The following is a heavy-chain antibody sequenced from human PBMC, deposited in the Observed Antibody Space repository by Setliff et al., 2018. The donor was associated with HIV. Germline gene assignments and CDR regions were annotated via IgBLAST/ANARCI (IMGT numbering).Heavy chain of an antibody. V-gene: IGHV1-46*01. D-gene: IGHD6-6*01. CDR1: GYTFTSYY. J-gene: IGHJ1*01. CDR2: INPSSGST. Sequence: ASVKVSCKASGYTFTSYYMHWVRQAPGQGLEWMGIINPSSGSTTYAQNFQGRVTMTRDTSTSTVYMELSSLRSEDTAVYYCARDPAPSSSASYFQHWGQGTPVTVSS. CDR3: ARDPAPSSSASYFQH.